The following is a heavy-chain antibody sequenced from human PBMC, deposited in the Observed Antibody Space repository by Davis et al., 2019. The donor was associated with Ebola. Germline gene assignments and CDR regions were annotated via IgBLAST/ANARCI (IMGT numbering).Heavy chain of an antibody. CDR3: ARGGGFGGYGMDV. Sequence: MPSDPLSPPFPLLGASFSGYYWTWTRHPPGTGLEWIGEFNYSGSTNYNPSLKSRVTISVDTSKNQFSLKLSSVTAADTAVYYCARGGGFGGYGMDVWGQGTTVTVSS. V-gene: IGHV4-34*01. D-gene: IGHD3-10*01. CDR2: FNYSGST. J-gene: IGHJ6*02. CDR1: GASFSGYY.